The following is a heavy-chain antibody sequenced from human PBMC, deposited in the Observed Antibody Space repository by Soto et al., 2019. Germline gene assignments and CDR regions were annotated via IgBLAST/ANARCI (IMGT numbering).Heavy chain of an antibody. J-gene: IGHJ2*01. CDR1: GGSFSGYY. CDR2: INHSGST. Sequence: SETLSLTCAVYGGSFSGYYWSWIRQPPGKGLEWIGEINHSGSTNYNPSLKSRVTISVDTSKNQFSLKLSSVTAADTAVYYCARGKGSSSWSPHYAYFDLWGRGTLVTVSS. V-gene: IGHV4-34*01. CDR3: ARGKGSSSWSPHYAYFDL. D-gene: IGHD6-13*01.